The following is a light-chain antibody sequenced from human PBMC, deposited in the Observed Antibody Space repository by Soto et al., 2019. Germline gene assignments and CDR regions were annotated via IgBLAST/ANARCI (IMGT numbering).Light chain of an antibody. CDR1: QSITSW. CDR3: QQYNSYSLT. V-gene: IGKV1-5*03. Sequence: EIQMTQSPSTLSASVGDRVTITCRASQSITSWLAWYQQKPGKAPKXLIYKASSLESGVPSRFSGSGSGTELTITISSLQPDDCEIYDGQQYNSYSLTFGGGTKVDIK. CDR2: KAS. J-gene: IGKJ4*01.